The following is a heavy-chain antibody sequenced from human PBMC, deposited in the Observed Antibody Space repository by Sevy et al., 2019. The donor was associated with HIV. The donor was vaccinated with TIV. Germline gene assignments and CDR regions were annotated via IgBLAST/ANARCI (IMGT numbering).Heavy chain of an antibody. CDR3: AGARFDSSGSFDAFDI. Sequence: GGSLRLSCKPSGLTFANYAMNWVRQAPGKGLEWVSTIYGTGGVTYYADSVKGRFTISRDNSKNTLYLQMNSLRTEDTAIYYCAGARFDSSGSFDAFDIWGQGTMVTVSS. D-gene: IGHD3-22*01. CDR2: IYGTGGVT. V-gene: IGHV3-23*01. J-gene: IGHJ3*02. CDR1: GLTFANYA.